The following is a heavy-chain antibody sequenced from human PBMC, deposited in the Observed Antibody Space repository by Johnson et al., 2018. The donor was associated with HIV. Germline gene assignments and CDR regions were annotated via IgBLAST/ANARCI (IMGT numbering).Heavy chain of an antibody. Sequence: QEKLVESGGGVVQPGRSLRLSCAASGFTFRSYGMHWVRQAPGKGLEWVAVISYDGSKKYHADSVKGRFTISRDNSKNTLYLQMNTLRAEDTAVYYCVKVQDEWFRALGAFDIWGQGTMVTVSS. CDR1: GFTFRSYG. CDR2: ISYDGSKK. D-gene: IGHD3-10*01. J-gene: IGHJ3*02. CDR3: VKVQDEWFRALGAFDI. V-gene: IGHV3-30*18.